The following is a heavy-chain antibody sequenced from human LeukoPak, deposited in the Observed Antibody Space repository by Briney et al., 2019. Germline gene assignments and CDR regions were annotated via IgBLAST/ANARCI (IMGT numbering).Heavy chain of an antibody. J-gene: IGHJ4*02. D-gene: IGHD6-13*01. CDR1: GYTFTGYY. V-gene: IGHV1-2*02. CDR3: ARDSSMGAAGWGGRASYYFDY. CDR2: INPNSGGT. Sequence: ASVKVSCKASGYTFTGYYMHWVRQAPGQGLEWMGWINPNSGGTNYAQKFQGRVTMTRDTSISTAYMELSRLRSDDTAVYYCARDSSMGAAGWGGRASYYFDYWGQGTLVTVSS.